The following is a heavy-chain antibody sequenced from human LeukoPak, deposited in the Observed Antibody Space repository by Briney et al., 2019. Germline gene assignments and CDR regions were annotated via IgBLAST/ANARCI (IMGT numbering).Heavy chain of an antibody. V-gene: IGHV4-39*01. CDR2: IYYSGST. Sequence: PSETLSLSCTVSGGSISSSSYYWAWIRQPPGKGLEWIGSIYYSGSTYYNPSLKSRVTISVDTSKNQFSLKLSSVTAADTAVYYCASPYCSSTSCYLYGMDVWGQGTTVTVSS. CDR3: ASPYCSSTSCYLYGMDV. CDR1: GGSISSSSYY. J-gene: IGHJ6*02. D-gene: IGHD2-2*01.